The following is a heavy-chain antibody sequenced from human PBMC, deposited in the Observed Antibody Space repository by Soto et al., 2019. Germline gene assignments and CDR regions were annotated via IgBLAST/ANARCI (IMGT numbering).Heavy chain of an antibody. CDR2: IHHSGST. Sequence: SQTLSLTCSLYGGSCSGYYWSWIRQPPGKGLEWIGEIHHSGSTNYNPSLKSRATIPVDTSKDQFSLKLSSVTAADTAVYYCARGRSGVGATARYYYYYGMDVWGQGTTVTVSS. V-gene: IGHV4-34*01. J-gene: IGHJ6*02. CDR1: GGSCSGYY. D-gene: IGHD1-26*01. CDR3: ARGRSGVGATARYYYYYGMDV.